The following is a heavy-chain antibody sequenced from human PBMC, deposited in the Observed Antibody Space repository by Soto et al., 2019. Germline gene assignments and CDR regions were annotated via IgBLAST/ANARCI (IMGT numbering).Heavy chain of an antibody. CDR1: GFTFSNYN. J-gene: IGHJ6*03. CDR2: ISPSSSII. V-gene: IGHV3-48*02. D-gene: IGHD5-18*01. CDR3: ARVPYSYGSYYYYMDV. Sequence: PGGSLRLSCAASGFTFSNYNMNWVRQDPGKGLEWVSYISPSSSIIYYADSLRGRFIISRDNAKNTLYLQMNSLRDEDTAVYYCARVPYSYGSYYYYMDVWGKGTTVTVSS.